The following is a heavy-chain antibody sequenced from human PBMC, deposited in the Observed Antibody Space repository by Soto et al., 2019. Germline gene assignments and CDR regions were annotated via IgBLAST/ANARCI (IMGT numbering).Heavy chain of an antibody. V-gene: IGHV3-30*03. CDR2: VSYNGRKE. D-gene: IGHD1-26*01. Sequence: PGGSLRLSCVASGFTFSNYGMHWVRQAPGKGLEWVALVSYNGRKEYYADSVKGRFSISRDNSKNTLYVQMNTLRDEDTAVYYCARDRGTYSDRSRFGYFEYWGQGTQVTVPQ. J-gene: IGHJ4*02. CDR3: ARDRGTYSDRSRFGYFEY. CDR1: GFTFSNYG.